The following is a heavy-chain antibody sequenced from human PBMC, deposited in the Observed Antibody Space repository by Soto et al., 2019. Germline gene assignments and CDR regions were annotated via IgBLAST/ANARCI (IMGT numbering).Heavy chain of an antibody. V-gene: IGHV3-48*03. Sequence: PVWSLRLSCAASGFNLSSYEMKWVRQAPGKGLEWVSYISGSDSAIYYEDSVKGRFTISRDNAKNSLYLQMNSLRDADPAVYYCARDLLYALDIWGQGTMVTVSS. CDR2: ISGSDSAI. CDR1: GFNLSSYE. J-gene: IGHJ3*02. CDR3: ARDLLYALDI.